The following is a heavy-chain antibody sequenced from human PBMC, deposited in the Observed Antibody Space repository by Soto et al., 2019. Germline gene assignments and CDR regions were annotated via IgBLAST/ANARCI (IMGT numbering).Heavy chain of an antibody. D-gene: IGHD6-13*01. J-gene: IGHJ1*01. CDR2: IWYDGSNT. CDR3: ARGLRAAAGRDYFQY. Sequence: QVQLVESGGGVVQPGRSLTLSCAASGFIFSSYGMHWVRQAPGKGLQWVAVIWYDGSNTYYADSVKGRFTISRDNSKNTRDLQMNSLRAEDRAVYYCARGLRAAAGRDYFQYWGQGTLVTVSS. V-gene: IGHV3-33*01. CDR1: GFIFSSYG.